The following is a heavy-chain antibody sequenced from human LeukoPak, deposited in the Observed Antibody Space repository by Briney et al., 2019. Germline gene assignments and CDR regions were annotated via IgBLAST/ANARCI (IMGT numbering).Heavy chain of an antibody. Sequence: ASVKVSCKASGYTLTDYYMHWVRQAPGQGLEWMGWINPNSGGTNYAQKFQGRVTMTRDTSISTAYMELSRLRSDDTAVYYCARGAAWVTSDYYFDYWGQGTLVTVSS. J-gene: IGHJ4*02. V-gene: IGHV1-2*02. CDR2: INPNSGGT. D-gene: IGHD5-18*01. CDR1: GYTLTDYY. CDR3: ARGAAWVTSDYYFDY.